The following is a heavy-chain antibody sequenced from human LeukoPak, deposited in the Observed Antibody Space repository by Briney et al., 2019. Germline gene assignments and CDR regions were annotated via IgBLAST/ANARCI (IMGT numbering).Heavy chain of an antibody. J-gene: IGHJ6*02. CDR3: AKEFNNISMVRGVIREYYYGMDV. CDR2: ISGSGGST. Sequence: GGSLRLSCAASGFTFSSYAMSWVRQAPGKGLEWVSAISGSGGSTYYADSVKGRFTISRDNSKNTLYLQMNSLRAEDTAVYYCAKEFNNISMVRGVIREYYYGMDVWGQGTTLTVSS. V-gene: IGHV3-23*01. CDR1: GFTFSSYA. D-gene: IGHD3-10*01.